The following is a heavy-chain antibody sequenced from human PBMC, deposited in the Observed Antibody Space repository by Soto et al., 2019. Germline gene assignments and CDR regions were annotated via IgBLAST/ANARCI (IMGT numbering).Heavy chain of an antibody. Sequence: QIHLVQSGAEVKKPGASVKVSCKGSGYGFTTYGITWVRQAPGQGLEWMAWISAHKGNTNYAQKLRGRVTVTGDTSTSTAYMELRGLRSDDRAVYYCARGRYGDYWGQGALVSVSS. J-gene: IGHJ4*02. CDR3: ARGRYGDY. CDR1: GYGFTTYG. D-gene: IGHD1-1*01. CDR2: ISAHKGNT. V-gene: IGHV1-18*01.